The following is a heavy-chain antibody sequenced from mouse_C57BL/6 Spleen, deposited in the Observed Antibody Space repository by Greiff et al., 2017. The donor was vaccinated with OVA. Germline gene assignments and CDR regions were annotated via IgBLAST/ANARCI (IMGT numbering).Heavy chain of an antibody. V-gene: IGHV2-6-1*01. CDR3: ARHGAYGSSHWYFDV. CDR1: GFSLTSYG. J-gene: IGHJ1*03. Sequence: QVQLKESGPGLVAPSQSLSITCTVSGFSLTSYGVHWVRQPPGKGLEWLVVIWSDGSTTYNSALKSRLSISKDNSKSQVFLKMNSLQTDDTAMYYCARHGAYGSSHWYFDVWGTGTTVTVSS. CDR2: IWSDGST. D-gene: IGHD1-1*01.